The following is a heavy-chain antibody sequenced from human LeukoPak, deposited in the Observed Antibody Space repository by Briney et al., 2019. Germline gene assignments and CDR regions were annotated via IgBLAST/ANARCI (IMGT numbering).Heavy chain of an antibody. Sequence: GGCLRHSCATSGFTFISYGIHWVRQAPGKGRAWVAVISHDGTKKHYGDCVKGRFTISRDNSKNTLFLQMNSLRMEDTAAYYCATSLSDCSGGRCYPWGFLYYGMDVWGPGTTVTVSS. CDR1: GFTFISYG. V-gene: IGHV3-30*03. CDR3: ATSLSDCSGGRCYPWGFLYYGMDV. CDR2: ISHDGTKK. D-gene: IGHD2-15*01. J-gene: IGHJ6*02.